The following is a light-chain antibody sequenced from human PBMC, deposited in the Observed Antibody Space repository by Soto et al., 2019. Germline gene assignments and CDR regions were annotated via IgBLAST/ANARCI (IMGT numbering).Light chain of an antibody. CDR2: GSS. CDR3: QQRSNWPPIT. V-gene: IGKV3D-20*02. Sequence: DIVLTQSPGTLSLSPGERATLSCRASQTLSPNYLAWCQQKPGHPPRLLIYGSSKRATGIPDRFSGSGSGTDFTLTISRLEPDDFGVYFCQQRSNWPPITFGQGTRLEIK. CDR1: QTLSPNY. J-gene: IGKJ5*01.